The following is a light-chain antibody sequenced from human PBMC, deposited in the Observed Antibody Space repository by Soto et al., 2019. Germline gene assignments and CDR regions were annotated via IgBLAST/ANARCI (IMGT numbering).Light chain of an antibody. CDR1: QSISSY. J-gene: IGKJ1*01. Sequence: DIQMTQSPSSLSASVGDRVTITCRASQSISSYLNWYQQKPGKAPKLLIYAASSLQSGVPSRLSGSGSGTDFTLTISSLQPEDFATYYCQQSYSTPRTFGQGTKVE. CDR3: QQSYSTPRT. CDR2: AAS. V-gene: IGKV1-39*01.